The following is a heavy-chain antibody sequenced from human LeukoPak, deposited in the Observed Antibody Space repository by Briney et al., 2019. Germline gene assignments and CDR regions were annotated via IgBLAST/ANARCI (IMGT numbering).Heavy chain of an antibody. Sequence: GGSLRLSCAASRFTFSSYGMHWVRQAPGKGLEWVAFIRYDGSYKSYADSVKGRFTISRDNSKNTLYLQMNSLRTEDTAVYYCTRRFDYWGQGTLVTVSS. CDR1: RFTFSSYG. V-gene: IGHV3-30*02. CDR2: IRYDGSYK. CDR3: TRRFDY. J-gene: IGHJ4*02.